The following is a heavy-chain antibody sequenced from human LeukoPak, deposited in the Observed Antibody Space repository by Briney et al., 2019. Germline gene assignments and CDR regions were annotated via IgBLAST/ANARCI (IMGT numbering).Heavy chain of an antibody. D-gene: IGHD6-13*01. CDR3: ALSGGSSWYDAFDI. CDR2: IYPGDSDT. J-gene: IGHJ3*02. Sequence: GESLKISCKGSGYSFTNYWIAWVRQMPGKGLECMGIIYPGDSDTRYSPSFQGQVTISAAKSISTAYLQWSSLKAPDTAMYYCALSGGSSWYDAFDIWGQGTMVTVSS. CDR1: GYSFTNYW. V-gene: IGHV5-51*01.